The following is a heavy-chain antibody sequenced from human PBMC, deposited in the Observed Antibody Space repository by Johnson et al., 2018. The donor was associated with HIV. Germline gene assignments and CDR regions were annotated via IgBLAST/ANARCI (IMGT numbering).Heavy chain of an antibody. J-gene: IGHJ3*02. Sequence: VQLMESGGDLMQPGGSLRLSCAASGFTFSNYAMNWVRQAPGKGLEWVAVISYDGSNKYYADSVKGRFTISRDNSKKTLYLQMSSLRIEDTAVYYCARVGDWGSAYDAFDIWGQGTMVTVSS. CDR1: GFTFSNYA. CDR2: ISYDGSNK. V-gene: IGHV3-30*04. CDR3: ARVGDWGSAYDAFDI. D-gene: IGHD7-27*01.